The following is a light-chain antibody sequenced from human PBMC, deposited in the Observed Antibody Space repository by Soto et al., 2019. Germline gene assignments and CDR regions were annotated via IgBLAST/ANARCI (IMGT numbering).Light chain of an antibody. V-gene: IGLV2-23*02. Sequence: QSALAQPASVSGSPGQSVTISCTGTSSDVGAYTLVSWYQQHPGKAPKIIIYDVTQRPSGISNRFSGSKSGNTASLTISGLQAEDEADYYCCSYAGSPYVFVTGTKLTVL. CDR2: DVT. CDR1: SSDVGAYTL. J-gene: IGLJ1*01. CDR3: CSYAGSPYV.